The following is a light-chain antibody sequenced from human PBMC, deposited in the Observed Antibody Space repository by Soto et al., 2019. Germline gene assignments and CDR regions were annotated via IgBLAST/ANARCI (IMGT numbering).Light chain of an antibody. CDR3: QQYGSSSWT. CDR2: GAS. Sequence: EIVLTQSPGTLSLSPGGRATLSCRASQSVSSSYLAWYQQKPGQAPRLLIYGASSRATGIPDRFSGSGSGTDFTLTICRLEPEDFAVYYCQQYGSSSWTFGQGTKVEIK. CDR1: QSVSSSY. V-gene: IGKV3-20*01. J-gene: IGKJ1*01.